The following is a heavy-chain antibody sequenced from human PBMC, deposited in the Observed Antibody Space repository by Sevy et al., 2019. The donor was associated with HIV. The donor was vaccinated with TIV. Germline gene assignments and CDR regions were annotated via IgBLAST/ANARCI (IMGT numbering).Heavy chain of an antibody. D-gene: IGHD3-3*01. CDR3: ARDLLTIFGVVLNYYYGMDV. V-gene: IGHV1-2*06. CDR1: GYTFTGYY. CDR2: INPNSGGT. J-gene: IGHJ6*02. Sequence: ASVKVSCKASGYTFTGYYMHWVRQAPGQGLEWMGRINPNSGGTNYAQKFQGRVTMTRDTSISTAYMELSRLRSDDTAVYYCARDLLTIFGVVLNYYYGMDVWGQRTTVTVSS.